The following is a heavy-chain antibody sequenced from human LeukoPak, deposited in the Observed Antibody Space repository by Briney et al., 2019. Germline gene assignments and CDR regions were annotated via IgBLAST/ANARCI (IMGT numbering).Heavy chain of an antibody. CDR2: INSNGRTT. D-gene: IGHD4-11*01. CDR3: ARGGSTVTTISSS. Sequence: GGSLRLSCTASGFTFSIFWMHWVRQAPGKGLEWVSLINSNGRTTTYGDAVKGRFTISRDSAKNTLYLQMNRLTAEDTAMYFCARGGSTVTTISSSWGQGTLVTVSS. J-gene: IGHJ5*02. CDR1: GFTFSIFW. V-gene: IGHV3-74*01.